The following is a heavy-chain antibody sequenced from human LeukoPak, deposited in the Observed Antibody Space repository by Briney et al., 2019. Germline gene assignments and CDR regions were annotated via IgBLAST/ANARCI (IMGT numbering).Heavy chain of an antibody. CDR3: ARDGGVIRFGGQDV. D-gene: IGHD3-16*01. CDR2: MNRDGSEK. Sequence: GGSLRLSCAASGFTFSNYWMSWVRQAPGKGLEWVANMNRDGSEKYYVDSLKGRFTISRDNAKNSLYLQMNSLRDEDTAVYYCARDGGVIRFGGQDVWGQGTTVTVSS. CDR1: GFTFSNYW. V-gene: IGHV3-7*01. J-gene: IGHJ6*02.